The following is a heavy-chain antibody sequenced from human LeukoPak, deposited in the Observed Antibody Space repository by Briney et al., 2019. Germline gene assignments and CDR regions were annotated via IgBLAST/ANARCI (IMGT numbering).Heavy chain of an antibody. Sequence: AGGSLRLSCAASGFNFGDHTMGWFRQAPGKGLEWVGFIRTKTHGSTREYAASVKGRFILSRDDSKSVAYLQMNSLKAEDTAVYYCTRAELQYYYDSSGNPPDHWGQGTLVTVSS. CDR2: IRTKTHGSTR. D-gene: IGHD3-22*01. J-gene: IGHJ5*02. V-gene: IGHV3-49*03. CDR3: TRAELQYYYDSSGNPPDH. CDR1: GFNFGDHT.